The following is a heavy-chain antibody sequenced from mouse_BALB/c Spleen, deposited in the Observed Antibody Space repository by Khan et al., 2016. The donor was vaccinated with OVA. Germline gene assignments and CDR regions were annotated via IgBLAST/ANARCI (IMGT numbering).Heavy chain of an antibody. CDR3: ARTARIKY. V-gene: IGHV3-2*02. D-gene: IGHD1-2*01. J-gene: IGHJ2*01. CDR2: ISYSGST. CDR1: GYSITSGYG. Sequence: EVELVESGPGLVKPSQSLSLSCTVTGYSITSGYGWNWIRQFPGNKLEWMGNISYSGSTNYNPSLKRRISITRDTSKNQFFLQLNSVTTEDTTTYYCARTARIKYWGQGTTLTVSS.